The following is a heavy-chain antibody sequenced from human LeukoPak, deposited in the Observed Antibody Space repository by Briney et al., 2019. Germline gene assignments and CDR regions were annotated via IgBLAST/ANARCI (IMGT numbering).Heavy chain of an antibody. CDR2: IIPIFGTA. CDR3: AREHGWHVGRSGWPLDWFDP. V-gene: IGHV1-69*06. CDR1: GGTFSSYA. J-gene: IGHJ5*02. D-gene: IGHD6-19*01. Sequence: SVKVSCKASGGTFSSYAISWVRQAPGQGLEWMGGIIPIFGTANYAQKFQGRVTITADKSTSTAYMELSSLRSEDRAVYYCAREHGWHVGRSGWPLDWFDPWGQGTLVTGSS.